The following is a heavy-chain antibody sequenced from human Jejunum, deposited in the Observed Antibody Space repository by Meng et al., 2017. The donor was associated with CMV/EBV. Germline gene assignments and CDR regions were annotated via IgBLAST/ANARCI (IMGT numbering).Heavy chain of an antibody. V-gene: IGHV3-7*01. CDR1: TFSNEW. CDR3: ASLNYYDSRGYHWYFDL. CDR2: IKQDESET. Sequence: TFSNEWRSWVRQDPGKALEWVANIKQDESETYYLDSLKGRFTISRDNAENSLYLQMNSLRAEDTAVYYCASLNYYDSRGYHWYFDLWGRGTLVTVSS. D-gene: IGHD3-22*01. J-gene: IGHJ2*01.